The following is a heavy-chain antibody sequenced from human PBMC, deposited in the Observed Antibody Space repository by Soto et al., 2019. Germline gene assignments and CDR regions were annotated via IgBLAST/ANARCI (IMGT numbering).Heavy chain of an antibody. J-gene: IGHJ4*02. CDR3: ARGAYYYDSSGLSY. CDR2: ISSSSSTI. Sequence: PGGSLSLSCAASGFTFSSYSMNWVRQAPGKGLEWVSYISSSSSTIYYADSVKGRFTISRDNAKNSLYLQMNSLRAEDTAVYYCARGAYYYDSSGLSYWGQGTLVTVSS. V-gene: IGHV3-48*01. D-gene: IGHD3-22*01. CDR1: GFTFSSYS.